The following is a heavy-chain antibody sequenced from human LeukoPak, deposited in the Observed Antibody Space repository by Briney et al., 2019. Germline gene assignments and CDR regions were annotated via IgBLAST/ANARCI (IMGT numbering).Heavy chain of an antibody. Sequence: SETLSLNCTVSGGSISSGGYYWSWIRQHPGKGLEWIGYIYYSGSTYYNPSLKSRVTISVDTSKNQFSLKLSSVTAADTAVYYCARAPRITIFGVVIIRFDPWGQGTLVTVSS. D-gene: IGHD3-3*01. J-gene: IGHJ5*02. CDR2: IYYSGST. V-gene: IGHV4-31*03. CDR1: GGSISSGGYY. CDR3: ARAPRITIFGVVIIRFDP.